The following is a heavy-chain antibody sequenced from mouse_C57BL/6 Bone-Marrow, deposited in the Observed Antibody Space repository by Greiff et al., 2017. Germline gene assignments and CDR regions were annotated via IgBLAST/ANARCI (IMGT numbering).Heavy chain of an antibody. CDR2: IDPSDSYT. CDR1: GYTFTSYW. CDR3: AREIYYDYDGPYWYFDV. J-gene: IGHJ1*03. Sequence: QVQLQQPGAELVMPGASVKLSCKASGYTFTSYWMHWVKQRPGQGLEWIGEIDPSDSYTNYNQKFKGKSTLTVDKSSSTAYMPLSSLTSEDSAVYYCAREIYYDYDGPYWYFDVWGTGTTVTVSS. V-gene: IGHV1-69*01. D-gene: IGHD2-4*01.